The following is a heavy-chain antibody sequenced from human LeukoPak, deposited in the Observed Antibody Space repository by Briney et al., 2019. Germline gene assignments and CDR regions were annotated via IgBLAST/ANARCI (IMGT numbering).Heavy chain of an antibody. V-gene: IGHV4-34*01. CDR1: GGSFSGYY. CDR2: INHSGST. D-gene: IGHD6-19*01. J-gene: IGHJ4*02. CDR3: AAQKGWYEPEYYFDY. Sequence: SETLSLTCAVYGGSFSGYYWSWIRQPPGKGLEWIGEINHSGSTNYNPSLKSRVTISVDTSKNQFSLKLSSVTAADTAVYYCAAQKGWYEPEYYFDYWGQGTLVTVSS.